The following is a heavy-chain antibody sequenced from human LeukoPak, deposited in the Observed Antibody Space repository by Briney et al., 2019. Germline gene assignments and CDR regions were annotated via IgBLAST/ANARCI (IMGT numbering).Heavy chain of an antibody. J-gene: IGHJ4*02. V-gene: IGHV4-59*01. CDR2: IYYSGST. D-gene: IGHD6-19*01. Sequence: SETLSLTCTVSGGSISSYYWSWIRQPPGKGLEWIGYIYYSGSTNYNPPLKSRVTISVDTSKNQFSLKLSSVTAADTAVYYCARRVAVAAPFDYWGQGTLVTVSS. CDR3: ARRVAVAAPFDY. CDR1: GGSISSYY.